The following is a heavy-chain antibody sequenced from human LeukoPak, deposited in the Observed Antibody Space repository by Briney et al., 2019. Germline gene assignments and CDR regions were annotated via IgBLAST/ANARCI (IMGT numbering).Heavy chain of an antibody. CDR2: ISSSGSTI. CDR3: AELGITMIGGV. V-gene: IGHV3-48*03. D-gene: IGHD3-10*02. J-gene: IGHJ6*04. Sequence: GGSLRLSCAASGFTFSSYEMNWVRQAPGKGLEWVSFISSSGSTIYYADSVKGRFTISRDNAKNSLYLQMNSLRAEDTAVYYCAELGITMIGGVWGKGTTVTISS. CDR1: GFTFSSYE.